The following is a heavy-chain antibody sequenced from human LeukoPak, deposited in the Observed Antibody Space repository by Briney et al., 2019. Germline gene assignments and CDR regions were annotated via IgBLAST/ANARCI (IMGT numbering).Heavy chain of an antibody. Sequence: GESLKISCKGSGYRFTSYWIGWVRQMPGKGLEWMGIIYPGDSDTRYSPSFQGQVTISADKSISTAYLQWSSLKASDTAMYYCARLPDYGGNAYYFDYWGQGTLVTVSS. CDR2: IYPGDSDT. V-gene: IGHV5-51*01. CDR3: ARLPDYGGNAYYFDY. D-gene: IGHD4-23*01. J-gene: IGHJ4*02. CDR1: GYRFTSYW.